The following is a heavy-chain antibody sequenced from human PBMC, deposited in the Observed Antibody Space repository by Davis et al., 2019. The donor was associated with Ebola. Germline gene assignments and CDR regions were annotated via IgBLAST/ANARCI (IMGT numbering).Heavy chain of an antibody. J-gene: IGHJ4*02. V-gene: IGHV6-1*01. D-gene: IGHD5-12*01. CDR1: GNNVSGSGTA. CDR3: ARGWLRTGFDY. Sequence: LRLSCAISGNNVSGSGTAWNWIRQSPSRGLEWLGRAYYTSKWYHDYAVSMKSRMTVNPDTSKNQFSLQLSSVTPEDTAVYYCARGWLRTGFDYWGQGTLVIVSS. CDR2: AYYTSKWYH.